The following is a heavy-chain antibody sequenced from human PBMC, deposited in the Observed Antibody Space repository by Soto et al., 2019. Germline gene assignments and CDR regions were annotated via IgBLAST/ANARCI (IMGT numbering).Heavy chain of an antibody. V-gene: IGHV3-64D*06. CDR2: ISRNGGST. CDR3: VKQDGYSYAFDI. CDR1: GFTFSSYA. Sequence: EVQLVESGGGLVQPGGYLRLSCSASGFTFSSYAMHWVRQAPGKGLDYVSAISRNGGSTYYADSVKSRFTISRDKSKNTLYLQMSSLRADDTAVYYCVKQDGYSYAFDIWGQGTMVTVSS. D-gene: IGHD5-18*01. J-gene: IGHJ3*02.